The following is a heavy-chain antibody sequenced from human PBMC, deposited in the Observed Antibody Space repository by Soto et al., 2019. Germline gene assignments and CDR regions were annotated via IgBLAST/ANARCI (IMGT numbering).Heavy chain of an antibody. CDR2: INANNGNT. CDR3: ARGLDNFWSGYFDY. D-gene: IGHD3-3*01. CDR1: GYTFTSYY. V-gene: IGHV1-18*04. J-gene: IGHJ4*02. Sequence: ASVKVSCKASGYTFTSYYMHWVRQAPGQGLEWMGRINANNGNTNYAQKLQGRVTMTTDTSTSTAYMELRSLRSDDTAVYYCARGLDNFWSGYFDYWGQGTLVTVSS.